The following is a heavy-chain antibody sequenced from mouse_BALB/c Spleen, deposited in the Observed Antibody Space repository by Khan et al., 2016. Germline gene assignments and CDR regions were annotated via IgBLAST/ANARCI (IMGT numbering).Heavy chain of an antibody. D-gene: IGHD1-1*01. CDR1: GFDLSSYW. Sequence: EVKLLESGGGLVQPGGSLKLSCAASGFDLSSYWMSWVRQAPGKGLEWIGEINPDSSKINYTPSLKDRFIISRDNAKNTLYLQVSKVRSEDTALYDCARARYYGYLAYWGQGTLVTVSA. J-gene: IGHJ3*01. V-gene: IGHV4-1*02. CDR2: INPDSSKI. CDR3: ARARYYGYLAY.